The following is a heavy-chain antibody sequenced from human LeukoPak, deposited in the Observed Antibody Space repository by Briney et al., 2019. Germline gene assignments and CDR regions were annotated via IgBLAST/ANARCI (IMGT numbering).Heavy chain of an antibody. CDR2: MHPNRGDT. J-gene: IGHJ4*02. CDR1: GYTFTGYY. CDR3: AREGEARTNFYY. V-gene: IGHV1-2*02. Sequence: ASVTVSCKASGYTFTGYYIHWVRQAPGQGLEWMTWMHPNRGDTNYAQTFQGRVTITWDTSISTAYMELSRLRSDHTAVYYCAREGEARTNFYYWGQGTLITVSS. D-gene: IGHD1-14*01.